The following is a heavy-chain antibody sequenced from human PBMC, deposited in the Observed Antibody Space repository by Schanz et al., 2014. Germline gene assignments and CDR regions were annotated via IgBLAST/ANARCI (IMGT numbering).Heavy chain of an antibody. CDR3: TRSTLWSYDV. D-gene: IGHD2-21*01. V-gene: IGHV4-4*02. CDR2: IFHSGTS. Sequence: QVQLQESGPGLVKPSGTLSLTCVVSGGSISSGVWWTWARQSPGKGLEWIGKIFHSGTSNYNPSLERRPPISVDKSKNQFSLILSSMTAADTAVYYCTRSTLWSYDVWGPGTMVIVPS. CDR1: GGSISSGVW. J-gene: IGHJ3*01.